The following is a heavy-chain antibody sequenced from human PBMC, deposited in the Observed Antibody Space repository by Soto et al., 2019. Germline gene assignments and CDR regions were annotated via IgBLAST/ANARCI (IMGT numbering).Heavy chain of an antibody. CDR1: GFTFNNAW. D-gene: IGHD3-16*02. V-gene: IGHV3-15*01. CDR2: IKSKTDGGTT. Sequence: GGSLRLSCVASGFTFNNAWMSWVRQAPGKGLEWVGRIKSKTDGGTTDYAAPVKGRFTISRDDSKITLYLQMNSLKTEDTAVYYCTTDYYDYIWGTYRLFDYWGQGTPVTVSS. CDR3: TTDYYDYIWGTYRLFDY. J-gene: IGHJ4*02.